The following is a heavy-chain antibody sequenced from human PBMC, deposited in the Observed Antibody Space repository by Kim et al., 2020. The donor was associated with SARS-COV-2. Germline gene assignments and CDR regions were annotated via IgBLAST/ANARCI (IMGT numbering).Heavy chain of an antibody. V-gene: IGHV3-7*01. J-gene: IGHJ3*02. CDR2: K. Sequence: KYTVDSVKGRFTISRDNAKNSVDMQMNSLRAEDTAVYYCAREIDKTGGFDIWGQGTMVTVSS. D-gene: IGHD1-26*01. CDR3: AREIDKTGGFDI.